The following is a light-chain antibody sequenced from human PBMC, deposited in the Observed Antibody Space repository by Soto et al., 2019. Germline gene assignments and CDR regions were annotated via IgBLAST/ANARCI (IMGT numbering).Light chain of an antibody. J-gene: IGLJ3*02. Sequence: QAVVTQEPSMTVSPGGTVTLTCDSSPGGVTNGHNPYWFQQKPGQAPTTLIYETRKKHSWTPARFSGSLLGGKAALTLSGAQPEDEADYYCLLTYAGGRPVFGRGTKLTVL. V-gene: IGLV7-46*01. CDR2: ETR. CDR3: LLTYAGGRPV. CDR1: PGGVTNGHN.